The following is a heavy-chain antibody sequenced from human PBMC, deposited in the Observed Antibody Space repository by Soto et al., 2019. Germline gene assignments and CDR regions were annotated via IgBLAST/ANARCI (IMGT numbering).Heavy chain of an antibody. J-gene: IGHJ4*02. V-gene: IGHV3-7*01. CDR1: GFTFSSYW. D-gene: IGHD7-27*01. Sequence: PGGSLRLSCAASGFTFSSYWMSWVRQAPGKGLEWVANIKQDGSEKCYADSVKGRFTISRDNSKNTLYLQMNSLRAEDTAVYYCAKVLTGDLDYWGQGTLVTVSS. CDR3: AKVLTGDLDY. CDR2: IKQDGSEK.